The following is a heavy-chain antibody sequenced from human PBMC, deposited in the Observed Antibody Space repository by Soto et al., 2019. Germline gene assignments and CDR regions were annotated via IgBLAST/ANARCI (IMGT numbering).Heavy chain of an antibody. Sequence: SVKVSCTASGGTSSSYTISWVRQAPGQGLEWMGRNIPILGIPNYAQKLQGRVTITADKSTSTAYMELSSLRSEDTAVYYCARGPGIAAAGTRAEYFQHWGQGTLVTVSS. D-gene: IGHD6-13*01. CDR2: NIPILGIP. CDR1: GGTSSSYT. CDR3: ARGPGIAAAGTRAEYFQH. V-gene: IGHV1-69*02. J-gene: IGHJ1*01.